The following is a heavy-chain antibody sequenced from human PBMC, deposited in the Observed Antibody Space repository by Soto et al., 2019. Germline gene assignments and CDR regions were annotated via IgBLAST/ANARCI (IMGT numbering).Heavy chain of an antibody. CDR2: IKQDGSEK. Sequence: PVGSLRLPCAASGFTFSAYWMSWVRQAPGKGLEWVANIKQDGSEKYYVDSVKGRFTISRDDAKNSLYLQMNSLRADDTAFYYCARDVAALYYHNSNYGGLLELWGQGNLVTVT. CDR3: ARDVAALYYHNSNYGGLLEL. CDR1: GFTFSAYW. V-gene: IGHV3-7*01. D-gene: IGHD3-22*01. J-gene: IGHJ4*02.